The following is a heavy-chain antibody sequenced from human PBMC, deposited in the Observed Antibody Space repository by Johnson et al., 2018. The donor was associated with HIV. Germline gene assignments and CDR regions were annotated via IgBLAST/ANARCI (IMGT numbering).Heavy chain of an antibody. J-gene: IGHJ3*02. CDR3: ARGEDSSSWSVGAVDI. Sequence: VQLVESGGGLVQPGGSLRLSCAAPGFTFSSYWMSWVRQAPGKGLEWVANIKQDGSEKYYVDSVKGRFTISRDNAKNSLYLQMNSLRAEDTAVYYCARGEDSSSWSVGAVDIWGQGTMVTVSS. V-gene: IGHV3-7*01. CDR1: GFTFSSYW. CDR2: IKQDGSEK. D-gene: IGHD6-13*01.